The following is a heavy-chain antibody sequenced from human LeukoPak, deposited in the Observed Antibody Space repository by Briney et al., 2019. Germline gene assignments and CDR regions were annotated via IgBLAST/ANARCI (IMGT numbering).Heavy chain of an antibody. CDR1: GVSISSGGYY. J-gene: IGHJ3*02. V-gene: IGHV4-30-2*01. CDR3: ARRTITPGQYGSGSRGAFDI. D-gene: IGHD3-10*01. Sequence: TSQTLSLTCTVSGVSISSGGYYWSWIRQPPGKGLEWIVYIYRSGSTYYNPSLKSRVTISVDKSKNQVSLKLSSVTAADTAVYYCARRTITPGQYGSGSRGAFDIWGQGTMVTVSS. CDR2: IYRSGST.